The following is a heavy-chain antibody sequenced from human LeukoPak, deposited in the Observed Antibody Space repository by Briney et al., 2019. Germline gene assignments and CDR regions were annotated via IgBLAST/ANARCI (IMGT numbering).Heavy chain of an antibody. V-gene: IGHV1-18*01. D-gene: IGHD3-10*01. CDR2: ISPYNGNT. J-gene: IGHJ4*02. CDR1: GYTFTTNG. Sequence: ASVKVSCKASGYTFTTNGISWVRQAPGRGLEWMGWISPYNGNTNYAEKVQGRITMTTDTYTRTVFMELGSLTSDDTAVYYCARELSYYGSGNYYQGRGYYFDYWGQGTLLTVSS. CDR3: ARELSYYGSGNYYQGRGYYFDY.